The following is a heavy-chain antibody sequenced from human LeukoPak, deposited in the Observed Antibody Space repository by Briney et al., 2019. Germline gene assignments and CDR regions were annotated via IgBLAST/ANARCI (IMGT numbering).Heavy chain of an antibody. CDR1: GYPFTSYN. J-gene: IGHJ1*01. Sequence: ASVKVSCKASGYPFTSYNVNWVRQATGRGLEWMGWMNTNSGNTGCSQNFQGRVTMTRDTSISTAYMELGSLMSEDTAVYYCARGLPKADFGMVIEDWGQGTLVTVSS. V-gene: IGHV1-8*01. CDR3: ARGLPKADFGMVIED. CDR2: MNTNSGNT. D-gene: IGHD3-3*01.